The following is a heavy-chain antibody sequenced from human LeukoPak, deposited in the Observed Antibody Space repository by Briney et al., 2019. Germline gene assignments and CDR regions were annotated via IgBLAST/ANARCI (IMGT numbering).Heavy chain of an antibody. D-gene: IGHD3-16*01. Sequence: SETLSLTCTVSGGSISSYYWSWIRQPPGKGLEWIGYIYYSGSTNYNPSLKSRVTISVDTSKNQFSLKLSSVTAADTAVYYCARAWPKGGFYFDYWGQGTLVTVSS. CDR2: IYYSGST. J-gene: IGHJ4*02. CDR1: GGSISSYY. V-gene: IGHV4-59*01. CDR3: ARAWPKGGFYFDY.